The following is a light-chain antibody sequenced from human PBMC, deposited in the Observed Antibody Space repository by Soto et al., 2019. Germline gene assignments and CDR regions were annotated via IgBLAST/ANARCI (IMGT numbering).Light chain of an antibody. CDR2: GAS. CDR1: QSVNNDY. J-gene: IGKJ4*01. Sequence: ETVLTQSPGTLSLSPGERATLSCRATQSVNNDYLAWYQQRPGLAPRLIIFGASGRATGIPDRFSGSGSGTDFTLTISRLEPEDFAIYYCQQYGTSPLTFGGGTKVDI. CDR3: QQYGTSPLT. V-gene: IGKV3-20*01.